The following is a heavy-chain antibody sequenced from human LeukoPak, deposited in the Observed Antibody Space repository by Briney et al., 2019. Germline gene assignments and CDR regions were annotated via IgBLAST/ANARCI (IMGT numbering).Heavy chain of an antibody. CDR1: GGSFSGYY. CDR2: INHSGST. V-gene: IGHV4-34*01. CDR3: ARDLTSTSSGLSDY. Sequence: SETLSLTCAVYGGSFSGYYWSWIRQPPGKGLEWIGEINHSGSTNYNPSLKSRVTISVDTSKSQFSLKLSSVTAAETAMYYCARDLTSTSSGLSDYWGQGTLVTVSS. J-gene: IGHJ4*02. D-gene: IGHD2-2*01.